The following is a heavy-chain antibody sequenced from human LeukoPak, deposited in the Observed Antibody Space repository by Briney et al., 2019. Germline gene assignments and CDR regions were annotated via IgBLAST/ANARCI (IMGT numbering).Heavy chain of an antibody. Sequence: GGSLRLSCAASGFTFSSADLHWVRHVTGRGLEWVSAIGTGGDTYYADSVGGRFTISRDNAKNSLYLQMNSLRAEDTAVYYCVREPAQHLAPLDWYFDLWGRGSLVTVSS. V-gene: IGHV3-13*01. D-gene: IGHD6-13*01. CDR2: IGTGGDT. CDR1: GFTFSSAD. J-gene: IGHJ2*01. CDR3: VREPAQHLAPLDWYFDL.